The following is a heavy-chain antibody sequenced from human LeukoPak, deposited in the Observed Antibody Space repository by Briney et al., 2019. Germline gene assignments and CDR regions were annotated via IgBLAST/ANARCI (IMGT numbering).Heavy chain of an antibody. D-gene: IGHD3-22*01. J-gene: IGHJ4*02. V-gene: IGHV4-61*01. CDR3: ARDYYDSSGYYFHDY. CDR1: GGSVSSGSYY. Sequence: SETLSLTCTVSGGSVSSGSYYWSWIRQPPGKGLEWIGYIYYSGSTYYNPSPKSRVTISVDTSKNQFSLKLSSVTAADTAVCYCARDYYDSSGYYFHDYWGQGTLVTVSS. CDR2: IYYSGST.